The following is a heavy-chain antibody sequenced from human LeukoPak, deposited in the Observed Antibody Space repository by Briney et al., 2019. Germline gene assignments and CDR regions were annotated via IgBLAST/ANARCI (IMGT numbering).Heavy chain of an antibody. J-gene: IGHJ6*03. CDR2: INSDGSSP. Sequence: GGSLRLSCAASGFTFSSYWMHWVRQAPGKGLVWVSRINSDGSSPSYADSVKGGFTISRDNAKNTLYLQMNSLRAEDTAVYYCARAPVSVYYYMDVWGKGTTVTVSS. CDR3: ARAPVSVYYYMDV. V-gene: IGHV3-74*01. D-gene: IGHD3-10*01. CDR1: GFTFSSYW.